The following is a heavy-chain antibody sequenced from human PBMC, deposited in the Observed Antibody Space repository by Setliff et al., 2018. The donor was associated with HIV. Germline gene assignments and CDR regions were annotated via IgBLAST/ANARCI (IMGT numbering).Heavy chain of an antibody. V-gene: IGHV3-48*01. CDR3: ARGPTTVTNYYYYYMDV. J-gene: IGHJ6*03. D-gene: IGHD4-17*01. CDR2: ISSKRTSI. CDR1: GFSFDDYC. Sequence: GGSLRLSCEASGFSFDDYCMNWVRQAPGKGLEWVSYISSKRTSIYYADSVKGRFTISRDNDNNSLYLQMHGLSAEDTAVYYCARGPTTVTNYYYYYMDVWGKGTTVTVSS.